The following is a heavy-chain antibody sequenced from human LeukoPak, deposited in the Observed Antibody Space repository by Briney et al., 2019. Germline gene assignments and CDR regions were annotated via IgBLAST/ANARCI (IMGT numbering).Heavy chain of an antibody. D-gene: IGHD3-10*01. J-gene: IGHJ5*02. V-gene: IGHV4-34*01. CDR2: INHSGST. CDR3: ARDLLLWFGELRNWFDP. CDR1: GGSFSGYY. Sequence: SETLSLTCAVYGGSFSGYYWSWIRQPPGKGLEWIGEINHSGSTNYNPSLESRVTISVDTSKNQFSLKLSSVTAADTAVYYCARDLLLWFGELRNWFDPWGQGTLVTVSS.